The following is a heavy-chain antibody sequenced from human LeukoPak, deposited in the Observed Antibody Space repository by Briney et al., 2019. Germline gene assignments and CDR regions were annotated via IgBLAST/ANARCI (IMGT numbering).Heavy chain of an antibody. D-gene: IGHD6-19*01. CDR1: GNFISRGYY. CDR2: IYNTGST. J-gene: IGHJ4*02. CDR3: ARNTSAWSPLGETQSAPHCFDS. Sequence: PSETLSLTCGVSGNFISRGYYWAWFRQPPGKGLKWIGSIYNTGSTYYNPSLKSRVTMSIDTSKNQFSLKLSSVTAADTAVYYCARNTSAWSPLGETQSAPHCFDSWGQGTLVTVSS. V-gene: IGHV4-38-2*01.